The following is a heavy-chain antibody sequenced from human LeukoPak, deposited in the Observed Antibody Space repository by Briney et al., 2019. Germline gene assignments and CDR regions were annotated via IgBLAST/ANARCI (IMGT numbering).Heavy chain of an antibody. CDR3: ASATYYYDSSGYFDY. CDR1: GYTFTSYY. CDR2: INPSGGST. D-gene: IGHD3-22*01. V-gene: IGHV1-46*01. J-gene: IGHJ4*02. Sequence: ASVKVSCKASGYTFTSYYMHWVRQAPGQGLEWMGIINPSGGSTSYAQKFQGRVTMTRDTSTSTFYMELSSLRSEDTAVYYCASATYYYDSSGYFDYWGQGTLVTVSS.